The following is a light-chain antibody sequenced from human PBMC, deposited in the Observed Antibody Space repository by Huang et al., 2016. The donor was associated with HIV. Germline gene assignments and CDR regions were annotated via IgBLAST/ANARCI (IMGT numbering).Light chain of an antibody. CDR2: GAP. Sequence: EIVMTQSPATLSLSPGERATLSCRSSQSVSSNLAWYQQKPGQAPRLLIYGAPTRATGVPARCRGSGSGTAFTLTSSSLQYEDFAFYYCQQYKNWPPFTFGQGTKLEIK. CDR3: QQYKNWPPFT. CDR1: QSVSSN. V-gene: IGKV3-15*01. J-gene: IGKJ2*01.